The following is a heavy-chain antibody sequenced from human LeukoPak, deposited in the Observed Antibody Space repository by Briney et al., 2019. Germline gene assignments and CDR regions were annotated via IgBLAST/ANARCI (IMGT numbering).Heavy chain of an antibody. CDR3: ARDWGVVPAAITWFDP. V-gene: IGHV1-69*04. Sequence: SVTLSCTASGGTFSSYAISWIRQAPGQGLEWMGRIIPILGIANYAQKFQGRVTITADKSTSTAYMALSSLRSEDTAVYYCARDWGVVPAAITWFDPWGQGTLVTVSS. CDR2: IIPILGIA. CDR1: GGTFSSYA. J-gene: IGHJ5*02. D-gene: IGHD2-2*02.